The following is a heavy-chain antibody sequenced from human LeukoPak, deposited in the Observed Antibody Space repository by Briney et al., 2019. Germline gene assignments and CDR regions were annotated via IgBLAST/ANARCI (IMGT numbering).Heavy chain of an antibody. J-gene: IGHJ6*02. Sequence: GGSLRLSCAASGFTFSSYSMNWVRQAPGKGLEWVSSISSSSSYIYYADSVKGRFTISRDNAKNSLYLQMNSLRAEDTAVYYCARDLGYNYGDGMDVWGQGTTVTVSS. CDR3: ARDLGYNYGDGMDV. V-gene: IGHV3-21*04. D-gene: IGHD5-18*01. CDR2: ISSSSSYI. CDR1: GFTFSSYS.